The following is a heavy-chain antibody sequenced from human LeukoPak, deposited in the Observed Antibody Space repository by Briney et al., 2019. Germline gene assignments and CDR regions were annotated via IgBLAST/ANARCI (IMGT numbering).Heavy chain of an antibody. CDR3: AKQMAALWFGEY. Sequence: GGSLRLSCAASGFTFSSYTMHWVRQAPGKGLEWVAAISDDGDNVYHSDSAKGRLTISRDNSNNTVSLQMNSLRAEDTAVYYCAKQMAALWFGEYWGQGTLVTVSS. D-gene: IGHD3-10*01. J-gene: IGHJ4*02. CDR2: ISDDGDNV. V-gene: IGHV3-30-3*02. CDR1: GFTFSSYT.